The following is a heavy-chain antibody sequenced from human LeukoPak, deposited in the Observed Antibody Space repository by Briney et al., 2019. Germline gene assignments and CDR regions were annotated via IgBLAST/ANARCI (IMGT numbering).Heavy chain of an antibody. CDR1: ETAFPDNG. V-gene: IGHV3-23*01. CDR3: AKRGVVIRVILVRFHKEAYYFDS. J-gene: IGHJ4*02. CDR2: ISQSSGRT. D-gene: IGHD3-22*01. Sequence: GRSLRLPGAVPETAFPDNGMAWFRKAPGKGLDWCAGISQSSGRTNYADSVKGRFTISSDNPKNTLYLQMNSLRAEDTAVYFCAKRGVVIRVILVRFHKEAYYFDSWGQGALVTVSS.